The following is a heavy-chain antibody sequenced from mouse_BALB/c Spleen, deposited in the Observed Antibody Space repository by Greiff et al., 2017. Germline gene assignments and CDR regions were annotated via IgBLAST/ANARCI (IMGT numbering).Heavy chain of an antibody. V-gene: IGHV14-3*02. J-gene: IGHJ2*01. D-gene: IGHD2-10*01. CDR2: IDPANGNT. Sequence: EVQLVESGAELVKPGASVKLSCTASGFNIKDTYMHWVKQRPEQGLEWIGRIDPANGNTKYDPKFQGKATITADTSSNTAYLQLSSLTSEDTAVYYCARSAYYGNYGFDYWGQGTTLTVSS. CDR3: ARSAYYGNYGFDY. CDR1: GFNIKDTY.